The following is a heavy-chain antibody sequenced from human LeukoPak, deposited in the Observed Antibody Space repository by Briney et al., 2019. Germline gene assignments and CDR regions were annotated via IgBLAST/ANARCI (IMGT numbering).Heavy chain of an antibody. J-gene: IGHJ4*02. CDR1: GFTFSSYT. Sequence: GDSLRLSCAASGFTFSSYTMDWVRQAPGKGLEWVSSISSSSGYIYYAESVKGRFTISRDNAENSLHLQMNSLRAEDTALYYCARECLYSGSASSDLDYWGQGTLVTVSS. CDR3: ARECLYSGSASSDLDY. V-gene: IGHV3-21*01. D-gene: IGHD3-10*01. CDR2: ISSSSGYI.